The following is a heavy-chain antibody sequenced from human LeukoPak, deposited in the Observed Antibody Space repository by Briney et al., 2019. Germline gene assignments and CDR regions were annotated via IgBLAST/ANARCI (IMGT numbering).Heavy chain of an antibody. CDR3: AKGIRGYSYGTDY. Sequence: GRSLRLSCAASGFTFDDYAMHWVRQALGKGLEWVSGISWNSGSIGYADSVKGRFTISRDNAKNSLYLQMNSLRAEDTALYYCAKGIRGYSYGTDYWGQGTLVTVSS. CDR1: GFTFDDYA. CDR2: ISWNSGSI. V-gene: IGHV3-9*01. J-gene: IGHJ4*02. D-gene: IGHD5-18*01.